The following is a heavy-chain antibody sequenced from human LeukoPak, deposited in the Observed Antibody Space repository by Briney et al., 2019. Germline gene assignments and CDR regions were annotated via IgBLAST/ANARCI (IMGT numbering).Heavy chain of an antibody. CDR2: IYYSGNT. V-gene: IGHV4-39*01. Sequence: SETLSLTCTVSGGSISGSDYYWTWIRQPPGKGLDWIGSIYYSGNTFYNPSLKSRVTISVDTSKNQFSLNLISVTAADTAVYYCASRVGLGRDYFDYWGQGTLLTVSS. J-gene: IGHJ4*02. CDR3: ASRVGLGRDYFDY. CDR1: GGSISGSDYY. D-gene: IGHD1-26*01.